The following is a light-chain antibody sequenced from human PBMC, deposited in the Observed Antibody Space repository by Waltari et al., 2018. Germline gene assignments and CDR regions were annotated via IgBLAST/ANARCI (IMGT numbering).Light chain of an antibody. CDR1: QDITNS. J-gene: IGKJ5*01. Sequence: DIQMTQSPSSLSASVGDRVTITCQASQDITNSLVWYQQKPGKAPKLLIFESSTLETGVPSRFRGSGSGTDFTFTIIRLQPEDVATYYCQQYHSLPTFGQGTRLEIK. CDR3: QQYHSLPT. V-gene: IGKV1-33*01. CDR2: ESS.